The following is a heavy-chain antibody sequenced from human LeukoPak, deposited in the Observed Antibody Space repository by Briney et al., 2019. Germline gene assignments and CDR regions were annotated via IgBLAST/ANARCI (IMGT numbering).Heavy chain of an antibody. J-gene: IGHJ6*02. Sequence: PSETLSLTCAVYGGSFSGYYWSWIRQPPGKGLEWIGEINHSGSTNYNPSLKSRVTISVDTSKNQFSLKLSSVTAADTAVYYCARAPYDSSGYWYYYYGMDVWGQGTTVTVSS. CDR2: INHSGST. CDR1: GGSFSGYY. CDR3: ARAPYDSSGYWYYYYGMDV. V-gene: IGHV4-34*01. D-gene: IGHD3-22*01.